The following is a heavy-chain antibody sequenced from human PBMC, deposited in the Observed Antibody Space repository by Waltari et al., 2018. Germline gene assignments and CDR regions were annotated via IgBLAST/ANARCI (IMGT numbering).Heavy chain of an antibody. Sequence: EVQLLESGGGLVQPGGSLRLSCAASGFTFSSYAMSWVRQAPGKGLEWVSVIYSGGSTYDADSVKGRFTISRYNSKNTLYLQMNSLRAEDTAVYYCAKQMLMVYAIGPGFDYWGQGTLVTVSS. J-gene: IGHJ4*02. D-gene: IGHD2-8*01. CDR1: GFTFSSYA. CDR3: AKQMLMVYAIGPGFDY. CDR2: IYSGGST. V-gene: IGHV3-23*03.